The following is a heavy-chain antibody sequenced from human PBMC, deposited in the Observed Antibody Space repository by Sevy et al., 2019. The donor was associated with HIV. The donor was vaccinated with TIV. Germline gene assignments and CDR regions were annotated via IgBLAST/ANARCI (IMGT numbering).Heavy chain of an antibody. CDR2: ISTNGNSA. CDR1: GFTFSSYA. J-gene: IGHJ5*02. V-gene: IGHV3-64D*06. Sequence: GGSLRLSCSASGFTFSSYALYWVRQAPGKKMEWVAVISTNGNSAYYADSVKGRFTISTDNSKNTLYLQMRSLRPEDTAMYYCLKDQENNYYYGSGNYFDPWGQGTLVTVSS. CDR3: LKDQENNYYYGSGNYFDP. D-gene: IGHD3-10*01.